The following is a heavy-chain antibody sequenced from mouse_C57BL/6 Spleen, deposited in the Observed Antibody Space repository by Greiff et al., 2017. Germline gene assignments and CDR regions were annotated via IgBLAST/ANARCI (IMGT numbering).Heavy chain of an antibody. Sequence: VQLQQPGAELVKPGASVKLSCKASGYTFTSYWMHWVQQRPGRGLEWIGRIGPNSGGTKYNEKIKSKATLTVDKHSSTAYMQLSRLTSEHSAVYYSERSGDYGNYDYAMDYWGQGTSVTVSS. J-gene: IGHJ4*01. CDR3: ERSGDYGNYDYAMDY. V-gene: IGHV1-72*01. CDR1: GYTFTSYW. CDR2: IGPNSGGT. D-gene: IGHD2-1*01.